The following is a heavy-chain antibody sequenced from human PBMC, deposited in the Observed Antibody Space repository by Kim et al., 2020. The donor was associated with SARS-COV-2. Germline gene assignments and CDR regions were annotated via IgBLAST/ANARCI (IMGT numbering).Heavy chain of an antibody. CDR3: ARLGAAYTRGGKDV. J-gene: IGHJ6*01. CDR2: IYFSGST. CDR1: GGSISSGSYY. Sequence: SETLSLTCTVSGGSISSGSYYWGWNRQSPGKGLEWIGSIYFSGSTYYNPSLKSRVIISVDTSKNQFSLKVSSVTAADTAVYWCARLGAAYTRGGKDVWGQGPGVTVP. V-gene: IGHV4-39*01. D-gene: IGHD2-2*02.